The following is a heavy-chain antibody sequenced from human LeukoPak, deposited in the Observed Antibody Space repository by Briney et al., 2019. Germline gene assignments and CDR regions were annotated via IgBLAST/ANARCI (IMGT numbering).Heavy chain of an antibody. J-gene: IGHJ4*02. CDR3: ATPVAAAGTVNFDY. V-gene: IGHV3-33*01. CDR2: IWYDGSNK. Sequence: PGRSLRLSCAASGFTFSSYGMHWVRQAPGKGLEWVAVIWYDGSNKYYADSVKGRFTISRDNSKNTLYLQMNSLRAEDTAVYYCATPVAAAGTVNFDYWGQGTLVTVSS. D-gene: IGHD6-13*01. CDR1: GFTFSSYG.